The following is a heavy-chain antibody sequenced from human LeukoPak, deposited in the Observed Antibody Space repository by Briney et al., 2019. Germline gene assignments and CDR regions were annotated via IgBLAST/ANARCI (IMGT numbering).Heavy chain of an antibody. J-gene: IGHJ4*02. CDR1: GFTFSSYA. V-gene: IGHV3-30-3*01. CDR2: VSYDGSNK. Sequence: GGSLRLSCEASGFTFSSYAVHWVRKAPGKGLERVAVVSYDGSNKYYADSVKGRFTISRDNSKNTLYLQMNSLRAEDTAVYYCARDSDYGGNSRLGIDYRGQGTLVTVSS. CDR3: ARDSDYGGNSRLGIDY. D-gene: IGHD4-23*01.